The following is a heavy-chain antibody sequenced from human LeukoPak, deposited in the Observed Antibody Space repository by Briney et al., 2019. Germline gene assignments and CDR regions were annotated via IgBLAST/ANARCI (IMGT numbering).Heavy chain of an antibody. CDR3: ARRGIAAAGTSPNWFDP. J-gene: IGHJ5*02. D-gene: IGHD6-13*01. Sequence: GESLKISCKGSGYTFTSYWIGWVRQMPGKGLEWMGILYPGDSDTRYSPSFQGQVTISADKSISTAYLQWSSLKASDTAMYYCARRGIAAAGTSPNWFDPWGQGTLVTVSS. CDR1: GYTFTSYW. CDR2: LYPGDSDT. V-gene: IGHV5-51*01.